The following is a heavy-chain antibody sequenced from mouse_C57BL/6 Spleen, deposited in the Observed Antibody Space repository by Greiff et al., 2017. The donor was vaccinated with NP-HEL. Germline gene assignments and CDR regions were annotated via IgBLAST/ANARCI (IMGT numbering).Heavy chain of an antibody. Sequence: VQLKQSGPELVKPGASVKIPCKASGYTFTDYNMDWVKQSHGKSLEWIGDINPNNGGTIYNQKFKGKATLTVDKSSSTAYMELRSLTSEDTAVYYCARRGDYYGSRTYFDVWGTGTTVTVSS. D-gene: IGHD1-1*01. CDR2: INPNNGGT. CDR3: ARRGDYYGSRTYFDV. CDR1: GYTFTDYN. J-gene: IGHJ1*03. V-gene: IGHV1-18*01.